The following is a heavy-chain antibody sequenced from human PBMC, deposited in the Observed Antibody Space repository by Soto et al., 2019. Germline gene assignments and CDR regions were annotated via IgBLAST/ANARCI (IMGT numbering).Heavy chain of an antibody. CDR1: GFTFSNYA. J-gene: IGHJ5*02. CDR2: IVRNGGST. V-gene: IGHV3-64D*06. Sequence: PGGSLILSCSASGFTFSNYAMHWVRQAPGKGLEYVSAIVRNGGSTYYADSVKGRFTISRDNSKNTLYLQMSSLRAEDTVVYYCVKEGYYYDSSGYYYGWFDPWGQGTLVTVSS. CDR3: VKEGYYYDSSGYYYGWFDP. D-gene: IGHD3-22*01.